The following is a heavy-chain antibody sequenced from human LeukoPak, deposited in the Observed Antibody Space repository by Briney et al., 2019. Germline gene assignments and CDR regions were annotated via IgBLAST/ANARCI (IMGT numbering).Heavy chain of an antibody. J-gene: IGHJ4*02. Sequence: GASVKVSCKASGGTFSSYAISWVRQAPGQGLEWMGGIIPIFGTANYAQKFQGRVTITADKSTSTAYMELSSLRSEDTAVYYCAMTGLYDSSGHFDYWGQGTLVTVSS. D-gene: IGHD3-22*01. CDR1: GGTFSSYA. CDR2: IIPIFGTA. CDR3: AMTGLYDSSGHFDY. V-gene: IGHV1-69*06.